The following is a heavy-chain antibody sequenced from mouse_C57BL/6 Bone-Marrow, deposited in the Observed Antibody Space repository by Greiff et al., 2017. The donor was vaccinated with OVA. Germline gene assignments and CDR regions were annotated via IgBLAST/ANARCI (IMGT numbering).Heavy chain of an antibody. V-gene: IGHV1-47*01. J-gene: IGHJ3*01. CDR3: AGPGGYDRDGFAD. D-gene: IGHD2-2*01. CDR2: FHPYNDDT. Sequence: QVQLQQSGAELVKPGASVKMSCKASGYTFTTYPIAWMKQNPGKSLEWIGNFHPYNDDTKYNDKFKGKATLTVEKSSSTVYLELSRLASDDSAVYYCAGPGGYDRDGFADWGQGTLVTVSA. CDR1: GYTFTTYP.